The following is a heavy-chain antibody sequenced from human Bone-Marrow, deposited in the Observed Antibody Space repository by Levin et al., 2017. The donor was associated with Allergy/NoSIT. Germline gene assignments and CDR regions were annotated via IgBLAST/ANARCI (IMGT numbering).Heavy chain of an antibody. CDR2: ISTSSSYI. CDR3: ARAEYSSGWYDY. V-gene: IGHV3-21*01. J-gene: IGHJ4*02. CDR1: GFTFSSYN. D-gene: IGHD6-19*01. Sequence: GGSLRLSCVVSGFTFSSYNMNWVRQAPGKGLEWVSSISTSSSYIYYADSVKGRFTISRDNAENSLYLQMNNLRAEDTAVYYCARAEYSSGWYDYWGQGTLVTVSS.